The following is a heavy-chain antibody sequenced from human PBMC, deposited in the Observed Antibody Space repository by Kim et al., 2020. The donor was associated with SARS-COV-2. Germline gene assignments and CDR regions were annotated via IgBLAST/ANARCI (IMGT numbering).Heavy chain of an antibody. V-gene: IGHV3-21*01. CDR3: ARDFVYYCSGRYPRAFD. Sequence: GGSLRLSCAASGFTFSSYSMNWVRQAPGKGLEWVSSISSSSSYIYYAASVKGRFTISRDNAKNSLYLQMNSLRAEETALYYCARDFVYYCSGRYPRAFD. J-gene: IGHJ3*02. D-gene: IGHD3-10*01. CDR1: GFTFSSYS. CDR2: ISSSSSYI.